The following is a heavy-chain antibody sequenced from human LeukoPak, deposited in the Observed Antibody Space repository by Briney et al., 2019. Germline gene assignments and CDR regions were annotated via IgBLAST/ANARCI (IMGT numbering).Heavy chain of an antibody. D-gene: IGHD3-9*01. CDR1: GGSISSGGYY. CDR2: IYYSGST. Sequence: SQTLSLTCTVSGGSISSGGYYWSWIRQHPGKGLEWIGYIYYSGSTNYNPSLKSRVTISVDTSKNQFSLKLSSVTAADTAVYYCARDPGIPHYDILTGSYFDLWGRGTLVTVSS. CDR3: ARDPGIPHYDILTGSYFDL. J-gene: IGHJ2*01. V-gene: IGHV4-31*03.